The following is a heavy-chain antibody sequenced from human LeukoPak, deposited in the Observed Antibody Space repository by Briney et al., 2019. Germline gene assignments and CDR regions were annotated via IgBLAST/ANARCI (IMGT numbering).Heavy chain of an antibody. CDR2: IYYSGTT. Sequence: SETPSLTCTVSGGSISGSSYYWGWIRQPPGKGLEWIGTIYYSGTTYYNPSLKSRVTISVDTSKNQFSLKLSSVTAADTAVYYCARPPSGGSYDGYFDYWGQGTLVTVSS. CDR1: GGSISGSSYY. V-gene: IGHV4-39*01. D-gene: IGHD1-26*01. J-gene: IGHJ4*02. CDR3: ARPPSGGSYDGYFDY.